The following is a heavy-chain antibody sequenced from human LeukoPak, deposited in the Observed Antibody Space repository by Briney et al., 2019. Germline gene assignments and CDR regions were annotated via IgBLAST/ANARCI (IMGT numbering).Heavy chain of an antibody. J-gene: IGHJ6*03. V-gene: IGHV4-4*07. D-gene: IGHD3-10*01. CDR1: GGSISSYY. CDR3: ARELLWFGELSYYYYMDV. Sequence: PSETLSLTCTVSGGSISSYYWSWIRQPAGKGLEWIGRIYTSGSTNYNPSLKSRVTMSVDTSKNQFSLKLSSVTAADTAVYYCARELLWFGELSYYYYMDVWGKGTTVTISS. CDR2: IYTSGST.